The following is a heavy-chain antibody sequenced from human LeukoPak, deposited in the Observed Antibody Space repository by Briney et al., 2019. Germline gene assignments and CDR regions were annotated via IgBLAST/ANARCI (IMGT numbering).Heavy chain of an antibody. CDR1: AFTFSNYV. D-gene: IGHD3-22*01. Sequence: GGSLRLSCPASAFTFSNYVMSWVGQAPGKGLEWGSTIIASGERTYHADSVRGRFTISRDNSKNPLHLQMNSLRADDTVVYYCAKAGPGTMTFDAFDIWGQGKVVTASS. CDR2: IIASGERT. CDR3: AKAGPGTMTFDAFDI. J-gene: IGHJ3*02. V-gene: IGHV3-23*01.